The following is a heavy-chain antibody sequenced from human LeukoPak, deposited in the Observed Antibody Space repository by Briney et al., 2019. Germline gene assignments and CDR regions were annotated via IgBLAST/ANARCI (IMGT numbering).Heavy chain of an antibody. CDR3: ARDGGYSYGYGYYYYYAMDV. Sequence: GGSLRLSCAASGFTVSGSYMSWVRQAPGKGLEWVSIIYSGGNTYYADSVKGRFTISRGKSKNTLYLQMSSLRAEDTAVYYCARDGGYSYGYGYYYYYAMDVWGQGTTVTVSS. CDR2: IYSGGNT. V-gene: IGHV3-66*01. CDR1: GFTVSGSY. D-gene: IGHD5-18*01. J-gene: IGHJ6*02.